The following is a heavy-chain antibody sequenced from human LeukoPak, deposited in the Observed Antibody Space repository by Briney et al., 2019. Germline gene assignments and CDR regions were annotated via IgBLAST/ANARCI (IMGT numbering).Heavy chain of an antibody. CDR1: GYSISSGYY. Sequence: SETLSLTCAVSGYSISSGYYWGWIRQPPGKGLEWIGSIYHSGSTYYNPSLKSRVTISVDTSKNQFSLKLSSVTAADTAVYYCASWVGYFDYWGQGTLVTVSS. J-gene: IGHJ4*02. V-gene: IGHV4-38-2*01. D-gene: IGHD7-27*01. CDR3: ASWVGYFDY. CDR2: IYHSGST.